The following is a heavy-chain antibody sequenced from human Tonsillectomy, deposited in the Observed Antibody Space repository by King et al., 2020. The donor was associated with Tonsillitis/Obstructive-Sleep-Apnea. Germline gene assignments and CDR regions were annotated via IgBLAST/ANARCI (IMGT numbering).Heavy chain of an antibody. CDR1: GGSISSYY. V-gene: IGHV4-59*08. J-gene: IGHJ6*02. Sequence: VQLQESGPGLVKPSETLSLTCTVSGGSISSYYWSWIRQPPGKGLEWIGYIYYSGSTNYNPSLKSRVTISVDTSKNQFSLKLSSVTAADTAVYYCATTLFGLEQLYAYYYYGMDVWGQGTTVTVSS. CDR2: IYYSGST. CDR3: ATTLFGLEQLYAYYYYGMDV. D-gene: IGHD6-6*01.